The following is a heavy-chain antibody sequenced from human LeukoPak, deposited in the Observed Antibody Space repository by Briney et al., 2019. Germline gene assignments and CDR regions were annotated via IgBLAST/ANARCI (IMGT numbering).Heavy chain of an antibody. V-gene: IGHV1-2*02. CDR2: INPNSGGT. J-gene: IGHJ3*02. CDR1: GYTFTGYY. CDR3: ARERCSSSDAFDI. D-gene: IGHD3-10*02. Sequence: ASVKVSCKASGYTFTGYYMHWVRQAPGQGLEWMGWINPNSGGTNYAQKFQGRVTMTRDTSISTAYMELSRLRSDDTAVYYCARERCSSSDAFDIWGQGTMVTVSS.